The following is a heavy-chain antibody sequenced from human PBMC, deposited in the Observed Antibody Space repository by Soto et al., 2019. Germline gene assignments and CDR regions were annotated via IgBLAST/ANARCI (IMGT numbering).Heavy chain of an antibody. D-gene: IGHD5-18*01. CDR2: ISYDGSIK. CDR3: ANSEYSRYKNIDV. V-gene: IGHV3-30*18. CDR1: GFTFRIYG. J-gene: IGHJ6*02. Sequence: QPGGSLRLSCAASGFTFRIYGMQWVRHAPGRGLEWVALISYDGSIKYYADSVRGRFTISRDNSKNTLYLQMNSLRAEDTAVYYCANSEYSRYKNIDVWGQGTTVTVSS.